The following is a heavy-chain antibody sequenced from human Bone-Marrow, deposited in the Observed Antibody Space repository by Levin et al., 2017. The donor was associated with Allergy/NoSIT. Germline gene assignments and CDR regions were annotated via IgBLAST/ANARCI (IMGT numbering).Heavy chain of an antibody. CDR3: ARGKNSAFDI. CDR1: GDSISSNGVA. CDR2: TYYRSKWFN. J-gene: IGHJ3*02. V-gene: IGHV6-1*01. Sequence: SQTLSPTCAISGDSISSNGVAWNWIRQSPSRGLEWLGRTYYRSKWFNDYAVSVKSRININPDTSKNQFSLQLNSVTPDDTAVYYCARGKNSAFDIWGQGTMVTVSS. D-gene: IGHD1-7*01.